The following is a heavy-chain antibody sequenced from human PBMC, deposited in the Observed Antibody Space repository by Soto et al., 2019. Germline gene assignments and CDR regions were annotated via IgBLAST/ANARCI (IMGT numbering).Heavy chain of an antibody. V-gene: IGHV3-74*03. CDR2: IDNDGSRT. CDR3: ARGDRGAFDL. D-gene: IGHD1-26*01. Sequence: EVQLVESGAALVQPGASLRPSCAAFGFTYSYYWMHRVRQTPGKGLLWVSHIDNDGSRTTYPDSVKGRFTISRDNARNTVYLQMNSLRDDDTAVYYCARGDRGAFDLWGQGTAVTVSS. J-gene: IGHJ3*01. CDR1: GFTYSYYW.